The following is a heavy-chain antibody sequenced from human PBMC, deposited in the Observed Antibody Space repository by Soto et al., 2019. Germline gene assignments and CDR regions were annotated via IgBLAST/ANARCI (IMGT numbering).Heavy chain of an antibody. D-gene: IGHD2-15*01. CDR2: ITPFNGNT. V-gene: IGHV1-45*03. J-gene: IGHJ6*02. CDR3: ATAAPIPDCSGGSCYGGAYYYYYYGMDV. Sequence: SVKVSCKASGYTFTYRYLHWVRQAPRQALEWMGWITPFNGNTNYAQKFQDRVTITRDRSMSTAYMELSSLRSEDTAMYYCATAAPIPDCSGGSCYGGAYYYYYYGMDVWGQGTTVTVSS. CDR1: GYTFTYRY.